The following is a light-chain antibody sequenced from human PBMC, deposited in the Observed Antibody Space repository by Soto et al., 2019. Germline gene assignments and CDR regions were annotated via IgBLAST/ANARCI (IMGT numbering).Light chain of an antibody. J-gene: IGKJ4*01. V-gene: IGKV1-33*01. CDR1: QDISNY. CDR2: DAS. Sequence: DMQMTHAPPSLPASVGDRVTITCQASQDISNYLNWYQQKPGKAPKLLIYDASNLETGVPSRFSGSGSGTDFPFTTSSPPTEDIATYYCQQYAHLPLTFGGGTKVDIK. CDR3: QQYAHLPLT.